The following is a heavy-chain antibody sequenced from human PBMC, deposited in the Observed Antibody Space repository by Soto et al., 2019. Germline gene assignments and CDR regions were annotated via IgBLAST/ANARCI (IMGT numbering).Heavy chain of an antibody. V-gene: IGHV4-4*02. Sequence: PSETLSLTCAVSGGSINSSNWWTWVRQTPGQGLEWIGEIYPSGTTNYNPSLKTRVTISLDKSTNQFSLRLTSVTAADTAVYYCDRGGGYDSFDFWGQGTQVTVSS. J-gene: IGHJ4*02. D-gene: IGHD2-15*01. CDR2: IYPSGTT. CDR3: DRGGGYDSFDF. CDR1: GGSINSSNW.